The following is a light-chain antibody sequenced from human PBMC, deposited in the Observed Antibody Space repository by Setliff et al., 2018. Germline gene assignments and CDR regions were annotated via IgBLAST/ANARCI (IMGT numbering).Light chain of an antibody. J-gene: IGLJ3*02. V-gene: IGLV2-14*03. CDR1: SSDVGGYNY. Sequence: LAQPASVSGSPGQSITISCTGTSSDVGGYNYVSWYQQHPGKAPKLLIYDVSNRPSGVSDRFSGSKSGNTASLTISGLQAEDEADYYCCSYTSSSTWVFGGGTKVTVL. CDR2: DVS. CDR3: CSYTSSSTWV.